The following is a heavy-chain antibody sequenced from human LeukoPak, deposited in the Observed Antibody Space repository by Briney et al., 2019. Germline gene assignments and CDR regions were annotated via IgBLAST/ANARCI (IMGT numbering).Heavy chain of an antibody. CDR2: IYYSGST. CDR3: ARMYYYGSGSYWYYFDY. J-gene: IGHJ4*02. CDR1: GGPVSSGSYY. V-gene: IGHV4-61*01. Sequence: PSETLSLTCTVSGGPVSSGSYYWSWIRQPPGKGLEWIGYIYYSGSTNYNPSLKSRVTISVDTSKNQFSLKLSSVTAADTAVYYCARMYYYGSGSYWYYFDYWGQGTLVTVSS. D-gene: IGHD3-10*01.